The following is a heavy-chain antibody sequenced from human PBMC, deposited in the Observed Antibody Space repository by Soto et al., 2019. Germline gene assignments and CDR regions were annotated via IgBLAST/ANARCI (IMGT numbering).Heavy chain of an antibody. CDR2: INPGSGYT. V-gene: IGHV1-46*01. CDR1: GYTFTNYF. CDR3: ARYLRRDIVVGVGGGDSNYYGMDV. D-gene: IGHD2-15*01. Sequence: VASVKVSCKASGYTFTNYFIHWVRQAPGQGLERMGTINPGSGYTSSAQKFQTRVTMTRDTSTSTVYMELSSLRSEDTAVYYCARYLRRDIVVGVGGGDSNYYGMDVWGQGTTVTVSS. J-gene: IGHJ6*02.